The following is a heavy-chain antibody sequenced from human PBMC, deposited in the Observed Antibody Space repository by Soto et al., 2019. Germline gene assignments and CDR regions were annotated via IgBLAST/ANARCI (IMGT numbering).Heavy chain of an antibody. J-gene: IGHJ4*02. CDR2: IIDSGGST. CDR3: AKDMAPGYSDYRFDY. D-gene: IGHD3-10*01. V-gene: IGHV3-23*01. CDR1: GFTFSSCA. Sequence: PGGSLRLSCAASGFTFSSCAMGWVRQAPGKGLEWVSDIIDSGGSTYYADSVKGRFTISRDNAKNSLYLQMNSLRAEDTALYYCAKDMAPGYSDYRFDYWGQGTLVTVSS.